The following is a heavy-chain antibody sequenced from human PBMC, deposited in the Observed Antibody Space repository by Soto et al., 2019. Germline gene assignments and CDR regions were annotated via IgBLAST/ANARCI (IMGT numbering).Heavy chain of an antibody. CDR3: ARDIHPTYYYDSSGSHRPYYFDY. Sequence: ASVKVSCKASGYTFTSYYMHWVRQAPGQGLEWMGIINPSGGSTGYAQKFQGRVTMTRDTSTSTVYMELSSLRSEDTAVYYCARDIHPTYYYDSSGSHRPYYFDYWGQGTLVTVSS. CDR2: INPSGGST. CDR1: GYTFTSYY. D-gene: IGHD3-22*01. V-gene: IGHV1-46*01. J-gene: IGHJ4*02.